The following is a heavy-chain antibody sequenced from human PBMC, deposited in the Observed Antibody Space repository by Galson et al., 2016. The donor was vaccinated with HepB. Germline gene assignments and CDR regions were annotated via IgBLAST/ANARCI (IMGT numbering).Heavy chain of an antibody. CDR2: IKSNGETA. V-gene: IGHV3-74*01. CDR3: ARTITPAPIPLFDS. J-gene: IGHJ4*02. CDR1: GFTFSNYW. D-gene: IGHD3-10*01. Sequence: SLRLSCAASGFTFSNYWMHWVRQAPGKGLVWVSRIKSNGETADYADSVKGRFTISRDNAKNRLFMDMDSPTVEDTAVYFCARTITPAPIPLFDSWGQGTLVTVSS.